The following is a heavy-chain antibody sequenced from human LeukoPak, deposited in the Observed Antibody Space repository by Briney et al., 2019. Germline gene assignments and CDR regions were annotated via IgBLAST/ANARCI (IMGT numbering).Heavy chain of an antibody. V-gene: IGHV5-51*01. CDR1: GYSFTSYW. Sequence: GESLKISCKGSGYSFTSYWIGWWRQMAGKGLEWMGIIYPADSDTRYSPSFQGHVTISADKSISTAYLQWSSLKASDTAMYYCARSIYSSSSLDYWGQGTLVSVSS. J-gene: IGHJ4*02. CDR3: ARSIYSSSSLDY. D-gene: IGHD6-6*01. CDR2: IYPADSDT.